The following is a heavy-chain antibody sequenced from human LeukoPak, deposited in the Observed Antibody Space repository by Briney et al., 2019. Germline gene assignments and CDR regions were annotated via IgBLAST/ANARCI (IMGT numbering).Heavy chain of an antibody. J-gene: IGHJ4*02. CDR1: GAXVSSGSYY. CDR2: IYYIGST. V-gene: IGHV4-61*01. Sequence: SETLSLTCTVSGAXVSSGSYYWSWIRQSPGKGLEWIGYIYYIGSTSYNPSLKSRVTILVDTSKNQFSLKLSSVTAADTAVYYCARVVIGIATASDFWGQGTLVTVSS. D-gene: IGHD3-22*01. CDR3: ARVVIGIATASDF.